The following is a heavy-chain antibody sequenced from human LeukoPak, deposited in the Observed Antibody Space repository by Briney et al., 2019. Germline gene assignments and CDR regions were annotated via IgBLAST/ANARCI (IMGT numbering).Heavy chain of an antibody. CDR2: ISGSGDRT. CDR3: AKDPNGDYIGAFDM. D-gene: IGHD4-17*01. V-gene: IGHV3-23*01. J-gene: IGHJ3*02. Sequence: GGSLRLSCAASGITASSYAMTWVRQAPGKGLEWVSTISGSGDRTLYADSVKGRFTISRDNFKNTLYLQMNSLRAEDTALYHCAKDPNGDYIGAFDMWGQGKWSPSLQ. CDR1: GITASSYA.